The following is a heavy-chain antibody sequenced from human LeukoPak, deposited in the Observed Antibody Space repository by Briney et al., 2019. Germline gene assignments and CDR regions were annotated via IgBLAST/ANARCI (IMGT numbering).Heavy chain of an antibody. V-gene: IGHV1-69-2*01. CDR3: ATGESYTTSFDY. J-gene: IGHJ4*02. D-gene: IGHD1-1*01. CDR1: VYTFTDYY. Sequence: ASVKVSCKVSVYTFTDYYMHWVQQAPGKGLEWMGLVDPEDGETIYAEKFQGRVTITADTSTDTAYMELSSLRSEDTAVYYCATGESYTTSFDYWGQGTLVTLSS. CDR2: VDPEDGET.